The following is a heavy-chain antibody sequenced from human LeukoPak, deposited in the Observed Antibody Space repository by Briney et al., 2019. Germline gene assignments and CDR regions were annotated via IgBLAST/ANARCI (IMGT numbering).Heavy chain of an antibody. CDR2: ISSDGSRV. Sequence: QSGGSLRLSCAASGFTFSDYWMHWVRQAPGKGLVWVSRISSDGSRVTYADSVKGRFTISRDNSKNTPYLQMNSLRAEDTAVYYCAKEGGYSYGNQFDYWGQGTLVTVSS. D-gene: IGHD5-18*01. V-gene: IGHV3-74*01. CDR1: GFTFSDYW. CDR3: AKEGGYSYGNQFDY. J-gene: IGHJ4*02.